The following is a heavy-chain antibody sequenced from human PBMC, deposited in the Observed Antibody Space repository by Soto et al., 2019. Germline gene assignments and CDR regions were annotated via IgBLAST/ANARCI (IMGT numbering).Heavy chain of an antibody. CDR2: VHDSWGS. CDR1: GGSISNYY. D-gene: IGHD3-10*01. CDR3: ARQGFGALRGLVDV. J-gene: IGHJ6*02. V-gene: IGHV4-59*08. Sequence: SETLSLTCTVSGGSISNYYWSWFRQTPGKGLEWIGYVHDSWGSNYNPSLKSRVAISLDTSKSQFSLKLTSVTATDTAVYYCARQGFGALRGLVDVWGQGTTVT.